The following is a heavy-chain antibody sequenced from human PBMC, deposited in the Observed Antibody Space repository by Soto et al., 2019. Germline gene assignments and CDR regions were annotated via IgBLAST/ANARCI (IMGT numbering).Heavy chain of an antibody. CDR3: ARGGWSVDS. J-gene: IGHJ5*01. CDR2: IYYNGNT. D-gene: IGHD6-19*01. V-gene: IGHV4-61*05. CDR1: GASISSSRYY. Sequence: SETLSLTCNVSGASISSSRYYWGWIRQPPGKGLEWVGYIYYNGNTDYNPSLKSRVTMSVDTSKNQFSLKLTSVTAADTAVYFCARGGWSVDSWGRGILVTVSS.